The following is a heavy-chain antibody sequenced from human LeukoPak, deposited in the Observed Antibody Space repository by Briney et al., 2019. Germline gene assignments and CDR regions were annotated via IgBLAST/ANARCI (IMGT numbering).Heavy chain of an antibody. CDR3: ARDLNYNLDF. J-gene: IGHJ4*02. V-gene: IGHV3-74*01. D-gene: IGHD5-24*01. CDR2: IDNDGGT. Sequence: GGSLRLSCAASGFTFSHSYMHWVRQAPGKGLVWVSRIDNDGGTSYADSVKGRFTITRDNAKNTLYLQMNSLRAEDTALYYCARDLNYNLDFWGQGTLVTVSP. CDR1: GFTFSHSY.